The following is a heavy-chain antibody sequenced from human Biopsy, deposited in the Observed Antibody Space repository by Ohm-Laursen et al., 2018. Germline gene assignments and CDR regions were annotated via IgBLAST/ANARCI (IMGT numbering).Heavy chain of an antibody. V-gene: IGHV4-34*01. J-gene: IGHJ4*02. CDR3: AKARTLDTAIDFDY. CDR2: INHSGRT. D-gene: IGHD5-18*01. CDR1: GESFNGYY. Sequence: SDTLSLTCSVYGESFNGYYWSWIRQTPGKGLEWIGEINHSGRTNYNPSLKSRVTMSIDASMNQFSLKLTSVTAADTAVYYCAKARTLDTAIDFDYWGQGTLVTVSS.